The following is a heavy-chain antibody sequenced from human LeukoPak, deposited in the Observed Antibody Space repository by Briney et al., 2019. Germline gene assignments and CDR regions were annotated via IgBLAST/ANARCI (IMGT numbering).Heavy chain of an antibody. CDR3: AKDSKKLWFGELTLDY. CDR1: GFTFSSYA. D-gene: IGHD3-10*01. CDR2: ISGSGGST. J-gene: IGHJ4*02. Sequence: GGSLRLSCAASGFTFSSYAMSWVRQAPGKGLEWVSAISGSGGSTYYADSVKGRFTISRDNSKNTLYLQMNSLRAEGTAVYYCAKDSKKLWFGELTLDYWGQGILVTVSS. V-gene: IGHV3-23*01.